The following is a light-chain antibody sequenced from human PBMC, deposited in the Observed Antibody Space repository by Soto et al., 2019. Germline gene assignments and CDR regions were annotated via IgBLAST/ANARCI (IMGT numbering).Light chain of an antibody. V-gene: IGKV4-1*01. Sequence: DIVMTQSPDSLAVSLGERAAINCKSSQSVLHSSTNKNYLAWYQQKPGQSPNLLIYWASAREYGVPDRFSGSGSGTDFTLTISSLQAEDVAVYYCQQYYSIPWTFGQGTKVEIK. J-gene: IGKJ1*01. CDR1: QSVLHSSTNKNY. CDR3: QQYYSIPWT. CDR2: WAS.